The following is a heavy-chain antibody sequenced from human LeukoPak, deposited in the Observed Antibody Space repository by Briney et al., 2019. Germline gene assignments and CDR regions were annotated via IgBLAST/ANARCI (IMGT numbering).Heavy chain of an antibody. CDR1: GFTFSSYA. J-gene: IGHJ4*02. CDR2: ISYDGSNK. Sequence: GGSLRLSCAASGFTFSSYAMHWVRQAPGKGLEWVAVISYDGSNKYYADSVKGRFTISRDNSKNTLYLQMNSLRAEDTAVYYCARDLVSFHWGQGTLVTVSS. CDR3: ARDLVSFH. D-gene: IGHD3-16*02. V-gene: IGHV3-30*04.